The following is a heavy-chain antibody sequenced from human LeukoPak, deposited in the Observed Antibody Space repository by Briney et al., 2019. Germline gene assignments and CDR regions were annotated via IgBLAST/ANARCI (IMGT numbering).Heavy chain of an antibody. D-gene: IGHD3-10*01. CDR2: ISGSGGST. J-gene: IGHJ4*02. CDR1: GFTFSSYA. V-gene: IGHV3-23*01. Sequence: GGSLRLSCAASGFTFSSYAMSWVRQAPGKGLEWVSAISGSGGSTYYADSVKGRFTISRDNSKNTLYLQMNSLRAEDTAVYYCASPRKPTIYGSGSFAFDYWGQGTLVTVSP. CDR3: ASPRKPTIYGSGSFAFDY.